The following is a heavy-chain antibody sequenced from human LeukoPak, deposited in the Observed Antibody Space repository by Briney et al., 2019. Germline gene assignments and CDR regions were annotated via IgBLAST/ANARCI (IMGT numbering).Heavy chain of an antibody. Sequence: SETLSLTCSVSGDSVTSTYWSWVRQPPGKGLEWIAYGHHSESSNYNPSFRSRVIIPVDTSRNQFSLRLSSVTAADTAIYYCARESAGSLHDSTAAFHYWGQGILVIVSS. CDR1: GDSVTSTY. V-gene: IGHV4-59*02. CDR2: GHHSESS. D-gene: IGHD2-8*02. CDR3: ARESAGSLHDSTAAFHY. J-gene: IGHJ4*02.